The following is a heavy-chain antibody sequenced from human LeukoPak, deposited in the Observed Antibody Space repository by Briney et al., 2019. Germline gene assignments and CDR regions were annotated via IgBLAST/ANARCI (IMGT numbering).Heavy chain of an antibody. V-gene: IGHV4-39*01. J-gene: IGHJ4*02. CDR2: IYYSGST. Sequence: SETLSLTCTVSGGSISSSSYYWGWIRQPPGKGLEWIGSIYYSGSTYYNPSLKSRVTISVDTSKNQFSLKLSAVTAADMAVYYCARCVQQLPDYWGQGTLVTVSS. CDR1: GGSISSSSYY. CDR3: ARCVQQLPDY. D-gene: IGHD6-13*01.